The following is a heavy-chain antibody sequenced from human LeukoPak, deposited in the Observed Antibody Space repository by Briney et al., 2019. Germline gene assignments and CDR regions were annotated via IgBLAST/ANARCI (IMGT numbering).Heavy chain of an antibody. CDR2: ISGSGGGT. J-gene: IGHJ4*02. CDR1: GISLSNYG. D-gene: IGHD3-22*01. Sequence: GGSLRLSCAVSGISLSNYGMSWVRQAPGKGLEWVAGISGSGGGTSYADSVKGRFTISRDNPKNTLCLQMNRLRAEDTAVYFCAKRGVVIRVILVGFHKEAYYFDSWGQGALVTVSS. V-gene: IGHV3-23*01. CDR3: AKRGVVIRVILVGFHKEAYYFDS.